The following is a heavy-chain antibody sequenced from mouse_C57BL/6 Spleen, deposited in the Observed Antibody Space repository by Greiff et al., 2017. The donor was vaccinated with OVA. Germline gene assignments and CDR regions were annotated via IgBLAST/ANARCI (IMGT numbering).Heavy chain of an antibody. J-gene: IGHJ2*01. CDR3: ARWSEAQATLDY. Sequence: QVQLQQPGAELVKPGASVKMSCKASGYTFTSYWITWVKQRPGQGLEWIGDIYPGSGSTNYNEKFKSKATLTVDTSSSTAYMQRSSLTSEDSAVYYCARWSEAQATLDYWGQGTTLTVSS. D-gene: IGHD3-2*02. CDR2: IYPGSGST. V-gene: IGHV1-55*01. CDR1: GYTFTSYW.